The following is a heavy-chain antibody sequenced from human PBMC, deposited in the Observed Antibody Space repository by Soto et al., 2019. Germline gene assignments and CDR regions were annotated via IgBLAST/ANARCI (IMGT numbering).Heavy chain of an antibody. CDR1: GFTLSDHY. J-gene: IGHJ4*02. CDR2: SRDKPQGYST. Sequence: GGSLRLSCAVSGFTLSDHYIDWVRQAPGKGLEWVGRSRDKPQGYSTAYAASVKGRFTTSRDESKNSAYLQMNSLKTEDTAVYYCVRVTYFSDSSGYTRCLDYWGQGTLVTVSS. CDR3: VRVTYFSDSSGYTRCLDY. D-gene: IGHD3-22*01. V-gene: IGHV3-72*01.